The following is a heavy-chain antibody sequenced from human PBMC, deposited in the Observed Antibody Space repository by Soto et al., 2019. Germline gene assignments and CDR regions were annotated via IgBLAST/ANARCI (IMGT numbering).Heavy chain of an antibody. Sequence: EVQLLESGGGLVQPGGSLRLSCAASGFTFSTSAMNWVRQAPGKGLEWVSIISGTSDAAYYAESVKGRFTSSRDNSKNTLYLQMNSLRAEDTAVYYCAKGKIRLTWLFDYWGQGTLVTVSS. CDR2: ISGTSDAA. J-gene: IGHJ4*02. D-gene: IGHD3-9*01. CDR1: GFTFSTSA. CDR3: AKGKIRLTWLFDY. V-gene: IGHV3-23*01.